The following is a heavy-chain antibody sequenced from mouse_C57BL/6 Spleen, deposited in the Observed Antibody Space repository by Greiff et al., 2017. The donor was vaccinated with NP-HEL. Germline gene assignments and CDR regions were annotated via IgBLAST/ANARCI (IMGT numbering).Heavy chain of an antibody. V-gene: IGHV1-50*01. Sequence: VQLQQPGAELVKPGASVKLSCKASGYTFTSYWMQWVKQRPGQGLEWIGEIDPSDSYTNYNQKFKGKATLTVDTSSSTAYMQLSSLTSEDSAVYYCARRGSTMVTTDAMDYWGQGTSVTVSS. D-gene: IGHD2-2*01. CDR3: ARRGSTMVTTDAMDY. CDR1: GYTFTSYW. J-gene: IGHJ4*01. CDR2: IDPSDSYT.